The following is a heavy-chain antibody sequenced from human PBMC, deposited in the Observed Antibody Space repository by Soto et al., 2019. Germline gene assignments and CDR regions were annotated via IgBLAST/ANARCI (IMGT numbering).Heavy chain of an antibody. V-gene: IGHV3-30*03. J-gene: IGHJ4*02. D-gene: IGHD3-16*01. CDR3: ARSNNNIWGHDDN. Sequence: QVRLVESGGGVVKPGTSLRLSCAASGFTFSSYGMHWVRQAPGKGLEWVTVISNDGSDRYYADFVKGPFTISRYNAKNSLYIQVNSLSHEDTALYYCARSNNNIWGHDDNWGQGTLVTVSS. CDR2: ISNDGSDR. CDR1: GFTFSSYG.